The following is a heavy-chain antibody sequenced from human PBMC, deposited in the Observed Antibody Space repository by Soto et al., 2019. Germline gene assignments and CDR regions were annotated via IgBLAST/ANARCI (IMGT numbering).Heavy chain of an antibody. D-gene: IGHD1-1*01. J-gene: IGHJ4*02. CDR2: ISGYNGNT. CDR3: ARHRSGTNWSRVGY. V-gene: IGHV1-18*01. CDR1: GYTFSEYG. Sequence: QVQLVQSGAEVKEPGASVKVSCKASGYTFSEYGISWVRQAPGQGLEWMGWISGYNGNTKYAQKLQGRVTMTTDTSTSTAYMDLRSLKSDDTAVYYCARHRSGTNWSRVGYWGQGTLVTVSS.